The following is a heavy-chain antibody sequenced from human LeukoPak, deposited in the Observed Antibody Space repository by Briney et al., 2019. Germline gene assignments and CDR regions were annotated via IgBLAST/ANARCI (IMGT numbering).Heavy chain of an antibody. Sequence: GSLRLSCAASGFTFSSYSMNWVRQAPGKGLEWVSSISSSSSYIYYADSVKGRFTISRDNAKNSLYLQMNSLRAEDTAVYYCARGDIVLVPAANWFDPWGQGTLVTVSS. D-gene: IGHD2-2*01. CDR3: ARGDIVLVPAANWFDP. V-gene: IGHV3-21*01. CDR1: GFTFSSYS. CDR2: ISSSSSYI. J-gene: IGHJ5*02.